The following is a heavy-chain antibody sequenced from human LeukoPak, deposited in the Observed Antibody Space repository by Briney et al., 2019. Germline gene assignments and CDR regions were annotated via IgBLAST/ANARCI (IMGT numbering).Heavy chain of an antibody. D-gene: IGHD3-22*01. J-gene: IGHJ5*02. Sequence: PVGSLRLSCAASGFTFSSYEMNWVRQAPGKGREWVSYISSSGSTIYYADSVKGRFTISRDNAKTSLYLQMNSPRAEDTAVYYCAGQGNYYDSSGYYYEPFPWGQGTLVTVS. CDR2: ISSSGSTI. CDR1: GFTFSSYE. CDR3: AGQGNYYDSSGYYYEPFP. V-gene: IGHV3-48*03.